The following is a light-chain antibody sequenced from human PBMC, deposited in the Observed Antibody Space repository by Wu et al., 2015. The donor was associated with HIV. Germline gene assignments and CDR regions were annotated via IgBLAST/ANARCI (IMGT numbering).Light chain of an antibody. Sequence: DIQMTQSPSTLSASVGDRVTITCRARQSLSKWLAWYQQKPGTGPRLLIYKTSTLQDGVPSRFSTSASGTEFTLTITSLQPDDFATYYCHQYNSHWTFGQGTKVEMK. CDR1: QSLSKW. CDR3: HQYNSHWT. J-gene: IGKJ1*01. CDR2: KTS. V-gene: IGKV1-5*03.